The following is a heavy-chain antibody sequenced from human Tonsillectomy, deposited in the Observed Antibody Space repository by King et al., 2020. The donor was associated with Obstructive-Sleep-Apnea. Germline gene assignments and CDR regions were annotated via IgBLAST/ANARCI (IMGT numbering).Heavy chain of an antibody. CDR1: GGTFSSYA. CDR2: IIPIFGTA. J-gene: IGHJ4*02. CDR3: AIDSSGYYYWGSDSFNNDY. V-gene: IGHV1-69*01. Sequence: QLVQSGAEVKKPGSSVKVSCKASGGTFSSYAISWLRQAPGQGLEWMGGIIPIFGTANYAQKFQGRVTITADESTSTAYMELSSLRTEDTAVYYCAIDSSGYYYWGSDSFNNDYWGQGTLVTVSS. D-gene: IGHD3-22*01.